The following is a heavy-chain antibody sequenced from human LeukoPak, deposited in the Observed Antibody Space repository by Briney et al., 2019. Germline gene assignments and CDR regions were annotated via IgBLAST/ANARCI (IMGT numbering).Heavy chain of an antibody. CDR3: ARVYYGDYLFTFDI. J-gene: IGHJ3*02. CDR1: GGSFSGYY. D-gene: IGHD4-17*01. Sequence: SETLSLTCAVYGGSFSGYYWSWIRQPPGKGLEWIGEINHSGSTNYNPSLKSRVTISVDTSKNQFSLKLSSVTAADTAVYYCARVYYGDYLFTFDIWGQGTMVTVSS. CDR2: INHSGST. V-gene: IGHV4-34*01.